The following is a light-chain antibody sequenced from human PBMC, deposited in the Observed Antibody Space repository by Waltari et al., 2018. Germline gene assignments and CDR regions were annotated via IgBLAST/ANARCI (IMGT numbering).Light chain of an antibody. CDR1: TIDVGGHDY. V-gene: IGLV2-14*03. CDR3: SSYSTSSSLIL. J-gene: IGLJ2*01. CDR2: DVN. Sequence: YALFHQDYVTGSPGKSITISCTGATIDVGGHDYSYWYQQHPVKAPKLIILDVNNRPSGVSNRFSGSKSGNTASLTISGLQAEDEADYYCSSYSTSSSLILFGEGTKVTVL.